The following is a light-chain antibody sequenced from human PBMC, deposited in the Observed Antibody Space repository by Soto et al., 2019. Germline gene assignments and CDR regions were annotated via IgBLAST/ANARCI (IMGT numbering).Light chain of an antibody. J-gene: IGLJ2*01. Sequence: QSVLTQPPSVSGAPGQRVTISCTGSSSNIGAGYDVHWYQQLPGTAPKLLIYGNSNRPSGVPDRFSGSKSGTSASLAITGLQAEDEADYYYQSYDSHVVFGGGTKLTVL. CDR3: QSYDSHVV. CDR2: GNS. CDR1: SSNIGAGYD. V-gene: IGLV1-40*01.